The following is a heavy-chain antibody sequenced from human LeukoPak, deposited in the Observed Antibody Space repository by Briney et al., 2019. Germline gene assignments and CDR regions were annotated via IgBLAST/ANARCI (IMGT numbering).Heavy chain of an antibody. V-gene: IGHV4-59*01. Sequence: SETLSLTCTVSSGSISSYYWSWIRQPPGKGLEWIGYIYYSGTTNYNPSLKSRVTISVDTSKNQFSLRLSSVTAADTAVYYCARAGIAAADSFDYWGQGTLVTVSS. D-gene: IGHD6-13*01. CDR2: IYYSGTT. CDR1: SGSISSYY. J-gene: IGHJ4*02. CDR3: ARAGIAAADSFDY.